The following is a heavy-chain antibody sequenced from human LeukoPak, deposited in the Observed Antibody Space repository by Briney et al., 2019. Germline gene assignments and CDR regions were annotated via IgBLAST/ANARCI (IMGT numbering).Heavy chain of an antibody. J-gene: IGHJ5*02. D-gene: IGHD2-15*01. CDR2: INPNSGGT. CDR1: GYTFTGYY. CDR3: ARDRRVVVAATQENWFDP. V-gene: IGHV1-2*06. Sequence: AXXKVSCKASGYTFTGYYMHWVRQAPGQGLEGMGRINPNSGGTNYAQKFQGRVTMTRDTSISTAYMELSRLRSDDTAVYYCARDRRVVVAATQENWFDPWGQGTLVTVSS.